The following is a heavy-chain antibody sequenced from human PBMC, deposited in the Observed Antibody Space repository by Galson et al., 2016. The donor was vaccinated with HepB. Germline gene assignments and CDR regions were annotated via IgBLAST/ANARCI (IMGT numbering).Heavy chain of an antibody. CDR1: GFSLSTTGVG. V-gene: IGHV2-5*01. Sequence: PALVKPTQTLTLTCTFSGFSLSTTGVGVGWIRQPPGKALEWLALIYWNGDQRYRPSLKSRLTITKDTSKNQVVLTMTNMDPVDTATYYCAHRSSAWYEFDYWGRGTLVTVSS. CDR2: IYWNGDQ. CDR3: AHRSSAWYEFDY. J-gene: IGHJ4*02. D-gene: IGHD6-19*01.